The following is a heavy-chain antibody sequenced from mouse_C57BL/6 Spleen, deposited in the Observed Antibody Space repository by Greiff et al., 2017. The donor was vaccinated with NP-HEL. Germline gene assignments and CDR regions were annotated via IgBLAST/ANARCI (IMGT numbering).Heavy chain of an antibody. V-gene: IGHV1-4*01. D-gene: IGHD2-1*01. CDR1: GYTFTSYT. Sequence: QVHVKQSGAELARPGASVKMSCKASGYTFTSYTMHWVKQRPGQGLEWIGYINPSSGYTKYNQKFKDKATLTADKSSSTAYMQLSSLTSEDSAVYYCARGGNYFDVWGTGTTVTVSS. CDR3: ARGGNYFDV. J-gene: IGHJ1*03. CDR2: INPSSGYT.